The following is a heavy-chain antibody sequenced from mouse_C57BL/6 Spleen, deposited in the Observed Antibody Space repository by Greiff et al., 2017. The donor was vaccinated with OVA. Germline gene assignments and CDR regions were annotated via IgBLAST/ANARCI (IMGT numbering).Heavy chain of an antibody. D-gene: IGHD1-3*01. CDR2: IDPENGDT. J-gene: IGHJ2*01. V-gene: IGHV14-4*01. CDR1: GFNIKDDY. CDR3: TTGAPFDY. Sequence: VQLQQSGAELVKPGASVKLSCTASGFNIKDDYMHWVKQRPEQGLEWIGWIDPENGDTEYASKFQGKATITADTSSNTAYLQLSSLTSEDTAVYYCTTGAPFDYWGQGTTLTVSS.